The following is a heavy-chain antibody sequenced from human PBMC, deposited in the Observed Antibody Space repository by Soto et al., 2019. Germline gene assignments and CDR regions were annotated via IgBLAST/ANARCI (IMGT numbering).Heavy chain of an antibody. CDR2: IYTSGST. CDR1: GGSISSYY. V-gene: IGHV4-4*07. D-gene: IGHD6-13*01. Sequence: SETLSLTCFVSGGSISSYYWSWIRQPAGKGLEWIGRIYTSGSTNYNPSLKSRVTMSVDTSKNQFSLKLSSVTAADTAVYYCAGAAAGTRVYYYYGTDVWGKGPTVTVSS. CDR3: AGAAAGTRVYYYYGTDV. J-gene: IGHJ6*04.